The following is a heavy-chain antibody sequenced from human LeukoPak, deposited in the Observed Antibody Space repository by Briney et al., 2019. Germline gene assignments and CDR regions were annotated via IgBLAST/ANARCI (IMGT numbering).Heavy chain of an antibody. Sequence: GASVKVSCKASGYTFTTYGISWVRQAPGQGLEWMGWISAYKGNTNYAQKLQSRVTMTTETSTSTAYMELRSLRSDDTAVYYCARQHSSGYYSPHYYYGMDVWGQGTTVTVSS. CDR1: GYTFTTYG. V-gene: IGHV1-18*01. J-gene: IGHJ6*02. D-gene: IGHD3-22*01. CDR3: ARQHSSGYYSPHYYYGMDV. CDR2: ISAYKGNT.